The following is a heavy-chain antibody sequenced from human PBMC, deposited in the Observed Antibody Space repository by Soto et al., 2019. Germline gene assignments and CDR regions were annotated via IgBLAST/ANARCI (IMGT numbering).Heavy chain of an antibody. J-gene: IGHJ4*02. Sequence: QPGGSLRLSCAASGFTFSSYEMNWVRQAPGKGLEWVSYISSSGSTIYYADSVKGRFTISRDNAKNSLYLQMNSLRAEDTAVYYCARVPTTRTQGDYWGQGTLVTVSS. V-gene: IGHV3-48*03. CDR3: ARVPTTRTQGDY. D-gene: IGHD4-4*01. CDR2: ISSSGSTI. CDR1: GFTFSSYE.